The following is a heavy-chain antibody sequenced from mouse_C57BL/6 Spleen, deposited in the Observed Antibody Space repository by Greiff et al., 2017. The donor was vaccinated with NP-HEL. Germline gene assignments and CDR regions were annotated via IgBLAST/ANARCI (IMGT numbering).Heavy chain of an antibody. D-gene: IGHD4-1*01. CDR3: ARDGANSCAMDY. Sequence: EVQRVESGGGLVKPGGSLKLSCAASGFTFSSYAMSWVRQTPEKRLEWVASISDGGSYTYYTDNVKGRFTLSRDNTKNYLYLQMSHLKSEDTAMCDCARDGANSCAMDYWGQGTSVTVSS. CDR1: GFTFSSYA. CDR2: ISDGGSYT. J-gene: IGHJ4*01. V-gene: IGHV5-4*01.